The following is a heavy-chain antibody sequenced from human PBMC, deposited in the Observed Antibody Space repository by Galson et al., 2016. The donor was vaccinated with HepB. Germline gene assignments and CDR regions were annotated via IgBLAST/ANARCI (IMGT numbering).Heavy chain of an antibody. D-gene: IGHD5-18*01. Sequence: SLRLSCAASGFTFRTSGMHWVRQAPGKGLEWVAFISPHEDTKDYADSVKGRFSISRDNSNNTLSLQMNNLGTEETAVYYCVRRGHILGWEDPFDPWGQGTLVIVSS. CDR1: GFTFRTSG. CDR2: ISPHEDTK. J-gene: IGHJ5*02. V-gene: IGHV3-30*04. CDR3: VRRGHILGWEDPFDP.